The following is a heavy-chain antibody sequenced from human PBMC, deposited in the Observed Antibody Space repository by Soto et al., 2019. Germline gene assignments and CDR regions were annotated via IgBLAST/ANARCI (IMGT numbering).Heavy chain of an antibody. J-gene: IGHJ4*02. CDR3: ARDGNGQWGSPH. CDR2: IYSGGSI. D-gene: IGHD3-16*01. CDR1: GFTVSNNF. V-gene: IGHV3-53*02. Sequence: VQLVESGGGLIQAGGSLRLSCAVSGFTVSNNFMMWVRQAPGKGLEWVSLIYSGGSISYADSVKGRFTISRDGSMNMLYLQMNSLTAGDTAVYYCARDGNGQWGSPHWGQGTLVTVSS.